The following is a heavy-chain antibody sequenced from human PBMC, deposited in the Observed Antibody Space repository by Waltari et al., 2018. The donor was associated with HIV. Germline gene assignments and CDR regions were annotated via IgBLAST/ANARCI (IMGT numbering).Heavy chain of an antibody. CDR3: AKESIGRFCSSTSCYVQH. CDR2: IRGSGGGT. Sequence: EVQLLESGGGLVQPGGSLRLSCAASGFTFSSYAMNWVRQAPGKGLGWVAAIRGSGGGTYYADSVKGRFTISRDTSKNTLYLQMNSLRAEDTAVYYCAKESIGRFCSSTSCYVQHWGQGTLVSVSS. J-gene: IGHJ1*01. D-gene: IGHD2-2*01. V-gene: IGHV3-23*01. CDR1: GFTFSSYA.